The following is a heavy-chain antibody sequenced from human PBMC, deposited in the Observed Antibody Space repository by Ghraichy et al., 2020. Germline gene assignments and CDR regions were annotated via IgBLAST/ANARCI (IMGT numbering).Heavy chain of an antibody. Sequence: SETLSLTCAVSGGSISSSNWWCCVRQPPGKGLEWIGEMFHSGNTNYNQSLKSRATISVDKSKNQLSLRVSAVTAADTAVYYCATLKDYHFNVWGQGTLVIVSS. CDR2: MFHSGNT. J-gene: IGHJ4*02. CDR3: ATLKDYHFNV. D-gene: IGHD4/OR15-4a*01. CDR1: GGSISSSNW. V-gene: IGHV4-4*02.